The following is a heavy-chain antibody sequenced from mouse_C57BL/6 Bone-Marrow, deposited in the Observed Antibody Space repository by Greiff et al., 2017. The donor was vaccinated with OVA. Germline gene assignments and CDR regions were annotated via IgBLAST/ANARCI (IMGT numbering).Heavy chain of an antibody. V-gene: IGHV14-2*01. J-gene: IGHJ3*01. CDR1: GFNIKDYY. D-gene: IGHD1-1*01. CDR3: ASTHYYVSSYGFAY. CDR2: IEPEDGET. Sequence: EVQLQQSGAELVKPGASVKLSCTASGFNIKDYYMHWVKQRTEQGLEWIGRIEPEDGETKYAPKFQGKATITADTTPVTAYPQLSSLTSEDTAVYYCASTHYYVSSYGFAYWGQGTLVTVSA.